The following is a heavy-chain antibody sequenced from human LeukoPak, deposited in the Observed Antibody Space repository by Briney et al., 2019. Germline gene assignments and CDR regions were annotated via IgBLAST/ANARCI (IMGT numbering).Heavy chain of an antibody. CDR2: IKQDGSEK. D-gene: IGHD6-19*01. J-gene: IGHJ4*02. CDR1: GFTFSSSW. V-gene: IGHV3-7*01. Sequence: GGSLRLSCAASGFTFSSSWMSWVRQAPGKGLEWVANIKQDGSEKYYVDSVKGRFTISRDNTKNSLYLQMDSLRAEDTAVYYYVRISTAVAGADYWGQGTLVIVSS. CDR3: VRISTAVAGADY.